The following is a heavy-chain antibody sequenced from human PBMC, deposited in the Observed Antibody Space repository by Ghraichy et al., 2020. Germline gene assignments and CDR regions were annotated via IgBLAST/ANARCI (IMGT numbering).Heavy chain of an antibody. Sequence: GESLNISCAASGFTFSSYAMSWVRQAPGKGLEWVSAISGSGGSTYYADSVKGRFTISRDNSKNTLYLQMNSLRAEDTAVYYCAKSGRRYSYGYAWGQGTTVTVSS. D-gene: IGHD5-18*01. J-gene: IGHJ6*02. CDR3: AKSGRRYSYGYA. CDR1: GFTFSSYA. V-gene: IGHV3-23*01. CDR2: ISGSGGST.